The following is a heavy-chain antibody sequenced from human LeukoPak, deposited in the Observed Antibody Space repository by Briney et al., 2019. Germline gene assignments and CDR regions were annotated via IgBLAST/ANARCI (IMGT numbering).Heavy chain of an antibody. CDR1: GYTFTSYY. V-gene: IGHV1-46*01. CDR3: ARVPYDYGDYRYAFDI. CDR2: INPSGGST. Sequence: ASVKVSCKASGYTFTSYYMHWVRQAPGQGLEWMGIINPSGGSTSYAQKFQGRVTMTRDTSTGTAYMELSRLRSDDTAVYYCARVPYDYGDYRYAFDIWGQGTMVTVSS. J-gene: IGHJ3*02. D-gene: IGHD4-17*01.